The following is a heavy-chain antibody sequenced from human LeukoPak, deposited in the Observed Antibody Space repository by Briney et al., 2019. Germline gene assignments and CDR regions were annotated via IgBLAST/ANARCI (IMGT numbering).Heavy chain of an antibody. CDR1: GGSISSYY. CDR2: IYTSGST. CDR3: AREGDYYYYYGMDV. Sequence: SETLSLTCTVSGGSISSYYWSWIRQPAGKGLEWIGRIYTSGSTNYNPSLKSRVTMSVDTSKNQSSLKLSSVTAADTAVYYCAREGDYYYYYGMDVWGQGTTVTVSS. J-gene: IGHJ6*02. V-gene: IGHV4-4*07.